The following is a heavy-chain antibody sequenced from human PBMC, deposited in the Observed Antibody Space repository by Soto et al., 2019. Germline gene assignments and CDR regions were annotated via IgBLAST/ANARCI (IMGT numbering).Heavy chain of an antibody. D-gene: IGHD2-15*01. V-gene: IGHV3-23*01. CDR3: AKDPYCSGGSCYYDY. CDR2: ISGSGGST. J-gene: IGHJ4*02. CDR1: GFTFSSYA. Sequence: GGSLRLSCAASGFTFSSYAMSWVRQAPGKGLEWVSAISGSGGSTYYADSVKGRFTISRDNSKNTLYLQMNSLRAEDTAVYYCAKDPYCSGGSCYYDYWGQGTLVTVSS.